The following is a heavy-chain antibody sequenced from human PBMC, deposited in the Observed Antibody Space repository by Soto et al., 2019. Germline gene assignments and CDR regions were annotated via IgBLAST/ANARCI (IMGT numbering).Heavy chain of an antibody. CDR1: GFTFSSYS. J-gene: IGHJ5*02. CDR2: ISSSSSYI. D-gene: IGHD2-15*01. CDR3: ARSYVGYCSGGSCAGYNWFDP. Sequence: GGSLRLSCAASGFTFSSYSMNWVRQAPGKGLEWVSSISSSSSYIYYADSVKGRFTIPRDNAKNSLYLQMNSLRAEDTAVYYCARSYVGYCSGGSCAGYNWFDPWGQGTLVTVSS. V-gene: IGHV3-21*01.